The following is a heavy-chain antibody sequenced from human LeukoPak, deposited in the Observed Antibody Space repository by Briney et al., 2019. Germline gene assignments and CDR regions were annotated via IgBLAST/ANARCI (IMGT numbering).Heavy chain of an antibody. Sequence: GGSLRLSCAASGFTFSSYAMSWVRQAPGKGPEWVAAISGSGSSKYYLDSVKGRRTISRDNSKNMLYLQMNSLRVEDTAVYYCARLAHWGQGTLVTVSS. CDR2: ISGSGSSK. V-gene: IGHV3-23*01. J-gene: IGHJ5*02. CDR1: GFTFSSYA. CDR3: ARLAH.